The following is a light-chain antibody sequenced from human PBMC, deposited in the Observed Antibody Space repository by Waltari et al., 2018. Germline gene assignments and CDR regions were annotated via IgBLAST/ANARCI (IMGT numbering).Light chain of an antibody. J-gene: IGLJ3*02. CDR1: SSNIGINY. CDR3: AAWDDRLRGRV. CDR2: RDN. Sequence: QSVLTQPPSASGTPGLRVTISCSGSSSNIGINYVYWYQHFPGSAPKLLIYRDNQGPSGVPDRFSGSKSGSSASLAISGPRSEDEGDYYCAAWDDRLRGRVFGGGTKLTVL. V-gene: IGLV1-47*01.